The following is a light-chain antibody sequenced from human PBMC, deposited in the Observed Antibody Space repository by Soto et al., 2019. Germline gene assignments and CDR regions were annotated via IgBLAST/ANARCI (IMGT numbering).Light chain of an antibody. CDR3: CSYAGSSTDVV. Sequence: QSALTQPASVSGSPGQSITISCTGTSSDVRSYNLVSWYQQHPGKAPELMIYEGSKRPSGVSNRFSGSKSGNTASLTISGLQAEDEADYYCCSYAGSSTDVVFGGGTKLTVL. J-gene: IGLJ2*01. CDR1: SSDVRSYNL. V-gene: IGLV2-23*01. CDR2: EGS.